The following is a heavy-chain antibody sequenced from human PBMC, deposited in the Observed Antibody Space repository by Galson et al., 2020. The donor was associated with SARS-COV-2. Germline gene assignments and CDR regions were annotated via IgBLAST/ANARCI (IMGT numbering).Heavy chain of an antibody. J-gene: IGHJ4*02. V-gene: IGHV4-59*12. CDR3: ARLRSNYFEN. CDR1: GGSISSSY. CDR2: FYTYYNGNT. Sequence: SETLSLTCSVSGGSISSSYWTWIRQSPGKGLEWIGYFYTYYNGNTNYNPSLKSRVTISVDTSKNQVSLKMTSVTAADTAVYYCARLRSNYFENWGQGVLVTVSS.